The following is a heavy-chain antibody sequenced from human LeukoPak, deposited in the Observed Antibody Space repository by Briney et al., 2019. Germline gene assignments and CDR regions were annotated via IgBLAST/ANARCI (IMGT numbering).Heavy chain of an antibody. J-gene: IGHJ3*02. D-gene: IGHD2-2*01. V-gene: IGHV3-30*18. CDR1: GFTFSSYG. Sequence: PGRSLRLSCAASGFTFSSYGMHWVRQAPGKGLEWVAVIWYGGSNKYYADSVKGRFTISRGNSKNTLYLQMNSLRAEDTAVYYCAKATGKYQLLWDAFDIWGQGTMVTVSS. CDR3: AKATGKYQLLWDAFDI. CDR2: IWYGGSNK.